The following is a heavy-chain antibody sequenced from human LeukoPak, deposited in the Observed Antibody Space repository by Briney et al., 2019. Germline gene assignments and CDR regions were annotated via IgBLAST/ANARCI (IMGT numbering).Heavy chain of an antibody. Sequence: SETLSLTCAVSGGSISSGGYSWSWIRQPPGKGLEGIGYIYHSESTYYNPSLKSRVTISVDRSKNQFSLKLSSVTAADTAVYYCARHAPNFWSGYYTNYFDYWGQGTLVTVSS. CDR2: IYHSEST. CDR1: GGSISSGGYS. V-gene: IGHV4-30-2*01. J-gene: IGHJ4*02. CDR3: ARHAPNFWSGYYTNYFDY. D-gene: IGHD3-3*01.